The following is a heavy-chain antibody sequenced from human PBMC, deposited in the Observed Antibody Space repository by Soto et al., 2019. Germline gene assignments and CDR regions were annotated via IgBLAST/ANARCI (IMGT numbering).Heavy chain of an antibody. V-gene: IGHV3-33*03. D-gene: IGHD1-26*01. CDR3: ARAQYTGSYFDACDV. CDR2: IWYDGSNK. Sequence: GGFLRLSCAASGFSFSSYGMHWVRQAPGKGLDWVAVIWYDGSNKYYAESVKGRFTISRDNSKNTLYVQMNSLTVEDTAVYYCARAQYTGSYFDACDVWGQGTMVTVSS. CDR1: GFSFSSYG. J-gene: IGHJ3*01.